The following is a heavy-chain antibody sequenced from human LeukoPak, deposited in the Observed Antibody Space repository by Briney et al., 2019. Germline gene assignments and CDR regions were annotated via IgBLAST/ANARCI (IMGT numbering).Heavy chain of an antibody. J-gene: IGHJ5*02. V-gene: IGHV3-21*01. CDR2: ISSSSYI. CDR1: GFTFSSYS. D-gene: IGHD3-10*01. Sequence: GGSLRLSCAASGFTFSSYSMNWVRQAPGKGLEWVSSISSSSYIYYADSVKGRFTISRDNAKNSLYLQMNSLRAEDTAVYYCASELYGSGSYYLPSPFDPWGQGTLVTVSS. CDR3: ASELYGSGSYYLPSPFDP.